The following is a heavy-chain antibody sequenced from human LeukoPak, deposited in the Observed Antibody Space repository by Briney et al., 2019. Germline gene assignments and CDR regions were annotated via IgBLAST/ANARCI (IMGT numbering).Heavy chain of an antibody. V-gene: IGHV4-61*01. J-gene: IGHJ4*02. CDR1: GGSVSGGNYY. Sequence: PSETLSLTCTVSGGSVSGGNYYCSWTRQSPGKGLEWIGYIHYSGSTVYSPSLKSRVTMSIDTSKNQFSLKLSSVTAADTAVYYCARGDLNSSGWYGGVDYWGQGTLVTVSS. CDR2: IHYSGST. D-gene: IGHD6-19*01. CDR3: ARGDLNSSGWYGGVDY.